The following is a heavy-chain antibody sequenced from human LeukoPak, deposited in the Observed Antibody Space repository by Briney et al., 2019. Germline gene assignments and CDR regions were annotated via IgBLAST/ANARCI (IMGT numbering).Heavy chain of an antibody. CDR1: GYSISSGYY. J-gene: IGHJ4*02. CDR3: VREDLDDYGHFDY. D-gene: IGHD4-17*01. CDR2: IYHSGST. V-gene: IGHV4-38-2*02. Sequence: TSETLSLTCTVSGYSISSGYYWGWIRQPPGKGLEWIGSIYHSGSTYYNPSLKGRVTISVDTSKNQFSLKLSSVTAADTAVYYCVREDLDDYGHFDYWGQGTLVTVSS.